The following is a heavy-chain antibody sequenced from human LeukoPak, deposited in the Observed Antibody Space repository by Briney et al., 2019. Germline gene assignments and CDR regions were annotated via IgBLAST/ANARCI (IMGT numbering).Heavy chain of an antibody. D-gene: IGHD3-3*01. CDR3: ARDWSGLIDY. CDR1: GGSISIGGYS. Sequence: PSQTLSLTCAVSGGSISIGGYSWSWIRQPPGKGLEWIGYIYHSGSTYYNPSLKSRVTISVDRSKNQFSLKLSSVTAADTAVYYCARDWSGLIDYWGQGTLVTVSS. J-gene: IGHJ4*02. V-gene: IGHV4-30-2*01. CDR2: IYHSGST.